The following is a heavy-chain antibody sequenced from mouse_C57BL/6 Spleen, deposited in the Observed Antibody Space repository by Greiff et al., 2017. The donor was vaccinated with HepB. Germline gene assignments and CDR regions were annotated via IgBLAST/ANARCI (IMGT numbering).Heavy chain of an antibody. Sequence: EVQGVESGGDLVKPGGSLKLSCAASGFTFSSYGMSWVRQTPDKRLEWVATISSGGSYTYYPDSVKGRFTISRDNAKNTLYLQMSSLKSEDTAMYYCARHVAQAFFAYWGQGTLVTVSA. V-gene: IGHV5-6*01. D-gene: IGHD3-2*02. J-gene: IGHJ3*01. CDR1: GFTFSSYG. CDR3: ARHVAQAFFAY. CDR2: ISSGGSYT.